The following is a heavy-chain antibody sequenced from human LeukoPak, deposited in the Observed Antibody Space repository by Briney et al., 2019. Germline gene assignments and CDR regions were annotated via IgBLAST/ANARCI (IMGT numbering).Heavy chain of an antibody. V-gene: IGHV4-59*01. D-gene: IGHD2-15*01. CDR2: ISDSGST. CDR1: GGSLSTFY. Sequence: SETLSLTCTVSGGSLSTFYWSWIRQPPGQGLEWIGYISDSGSTNYNPFLKSRITISLDTSGNQFSLKLSSVTAADTAVYYCARKISYISVFDYWAREPWSPSPQ. CDR3: ARKISYISVFDY. J-gene: IGHJ4*02.